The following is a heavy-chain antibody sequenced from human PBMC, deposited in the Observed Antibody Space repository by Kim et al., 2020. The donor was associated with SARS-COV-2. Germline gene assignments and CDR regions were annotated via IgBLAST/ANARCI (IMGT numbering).Heavy chain of an antibody. CDR3: AKAMTVVTPTFDY. D-gene: IGHD2-21*02. CDR2: ISYDGRNK. J-gene: IGHJ4*02. CDR1: GFTFSSYG. V-gene: IGHV3-30*18. Sequence: GGSLRLSCAASGFTFSSYGMHWVRQAPGKGLEWMAAISYDGRNKSYVYPAKGRFAISRYKSKNTLFLQMNSLRAEDTAVYYCAKAMTVVTPTFDYWGQGTLVTVSS.